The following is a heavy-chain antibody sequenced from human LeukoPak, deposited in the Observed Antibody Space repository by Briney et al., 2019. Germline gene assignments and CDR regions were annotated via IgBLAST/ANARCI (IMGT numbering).Heavy chain of an antibody. CDR2: INHSGST. J-gene: IGHJ6*02. Sequence: GSLRLSCAASGFTFSSSAMSWVRQPPGKGLEWIGEINHSGSTNYNPSLKSRVTISVDTSKNQFSLKLSSVTAADTAVYYCARASEQWLVYYYYGMDVWGQGTTVTVSS. CDR1: GFTFSSSA. CDR3: ARASEQWLVYYYYGMDV. D-gene: IGHD6-19*01. V-gene: IGHV4-34*01.